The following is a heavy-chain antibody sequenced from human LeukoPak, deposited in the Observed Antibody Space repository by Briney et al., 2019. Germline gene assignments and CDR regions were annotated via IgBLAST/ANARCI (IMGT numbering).Heavy chain of an antibody. D-gene: IGHD1-14*01. CDR2: IWYDGSNK. CDR3: AKASPSPGYYFDY. CDR1: GFTFSSYG. J-gene: IGHJ4*02. V-gene: IGHV3-33*06. Sequence: PGGSLRLSCAPSGFTFSSYGMHWVREAPGQGLEGLAGIWYDGSNKYYAVSVKGRFTISRDNSKNTLYLQMNSLRAEDTAVYYCAKASPSPGYYFDYWGQGTLVTVS.